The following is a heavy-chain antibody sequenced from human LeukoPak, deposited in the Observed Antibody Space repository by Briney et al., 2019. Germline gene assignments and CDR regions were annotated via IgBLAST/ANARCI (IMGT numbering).Heavy chain of an antibody. Sequence: ASVKVSCKVSGYTLTELSMHWVRQAPGKGLEWMGGFDPEDGETIYAQKFQGRVTMTEDTSTDTAYMELSSLRSDDTAVYYCARMFYYGSGSYLLYWGQGTLVTVSS. J-gene: IGHJ4*02. CDR2: FDPEDGET. D-gene: IGHD3-10*01. CDR1: GYTLTELS. CDR3: ARMFYYGSGSYLLY. V-gene: IGHV1-24*01.